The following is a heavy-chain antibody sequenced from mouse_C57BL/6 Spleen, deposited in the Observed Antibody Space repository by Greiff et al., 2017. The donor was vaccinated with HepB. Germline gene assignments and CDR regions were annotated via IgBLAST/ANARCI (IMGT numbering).Heavy chain of an antibody. J-gene: IGHJ3*01. D-gene: IGHD1-1*01. V-gene: IGHV5-17*01. CDR2: NSSGISNI. CDR3: ARGDGSSPFAY. CDR1: GFTFSDYG. Sequence: EVNVVESGGGLVKPGGSLKLSCAASGFTFSDYGMHWVRQALEKGLVWVAYNSSGISNIYYADTVKGRFTISRYNAKNTLFLQMTSLRSEDTAMYYCARGDGSSPFAYWGQGTLVTVSA.